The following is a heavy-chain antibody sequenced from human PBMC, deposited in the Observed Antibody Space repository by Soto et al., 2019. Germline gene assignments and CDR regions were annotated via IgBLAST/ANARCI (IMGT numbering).Heavy chain of an antibody. V-gene: IGHV1-69*01. CDR3: ARLYSSSFYYYYGMDV. J-gene: IGHJ6*02. D-gene: IGHD6-6*01. CDR1: GGTFSSYA. CDR2: IIPIFGTA. Sequence: QVQLVQSGAEVKKPGSSVKVSCKASGGTFSSYAISWVRQAPGQGLEWMGGIIPIFGTANYAQKFQGRVTITADESTSTAYMELSSLRSEDTAVYYCARLYSSSFYYYYGMDVWGQGTTVTVSS.